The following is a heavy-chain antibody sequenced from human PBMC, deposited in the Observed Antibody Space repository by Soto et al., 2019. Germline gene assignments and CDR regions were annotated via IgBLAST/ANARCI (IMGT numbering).Heavy chain of an antibody. Sequence: PGKGLEWVGRIKSKTDGGTTDYAAPVKGRFTISRDDSKNTLYLQMNSLKTEDTAVYYCTTFFFQAEDSIRDSVPVSAFLLNRSSDL. D-gene: IGHD3-9*01. CDR3: TTFFFQAEDSIRDSVPVSAFLLNRSSDL. V-gene: IGHV3-15*07. J-gene: IGHJ2*01. CDR2: IKSKTDGGTT.